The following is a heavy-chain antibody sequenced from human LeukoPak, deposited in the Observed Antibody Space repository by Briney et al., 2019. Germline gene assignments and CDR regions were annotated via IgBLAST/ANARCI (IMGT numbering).Heavy chain of an antibody. D-gene: IGHD3-22*01. CDR2: IRYDGSNK. Sequence: HPGGPLRLSCAASGFTFSSYWMSWVRQAPGKGLEWVAFIRYDGSNKYYADSVKGRFTISRDNSKNTLYLQMNSLRAEDTAVYYCAKDNIRGDSLVVDYYYYMDVWGKGTTVTVSS. J-gene: IGHJ6*03. CDR1: GFTFSSYW. CDR3: AKDNIRGDSLVVDYYYYMDV. V-gene: IGHV3-30*02.